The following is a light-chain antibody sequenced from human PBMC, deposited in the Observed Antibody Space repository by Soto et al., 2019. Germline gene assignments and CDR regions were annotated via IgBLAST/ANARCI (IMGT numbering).Light chain of an antibody. J-gene: IGKJ4*01. Sequence: DIQMTQSPSTLSASVGDRVTITCRASQSISSWLAWYQQKPGQAPKLLIYDASSLESGVPSRFSGRGSGTEFTLTISSLQPDDFATYYCQQYDTYPLTFGGGTKVDIK. CDR2: DAS. CDR3: QQYDTYPLT. V-gene: IGKV1-5*01. CDR1: QSISSW.